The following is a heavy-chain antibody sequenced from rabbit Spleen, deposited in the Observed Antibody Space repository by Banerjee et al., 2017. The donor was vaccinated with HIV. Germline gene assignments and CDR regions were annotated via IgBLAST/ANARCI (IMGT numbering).Heavy chain of an antibody. CDR1: GFSFSSSYY. D-gene: IGHD6-1*01. V-gene: IGHV1S40*01. J-gene: IGHJ4*01. Sequence: QSLEESGGDLVKPGASLTLTCTASGFSFSSSYYMCWVRQAPGKGLEWIACIYAGSSGSTYYASWAKGRFTISKTSSTTVTLQMTSLTAADTATYFCARDRDYSGNSVGYVYVDLWGPGTLVTVS. CDR3: ARDRDYSGNSVGYVYVDL. CDR2: IYAGSSGST.